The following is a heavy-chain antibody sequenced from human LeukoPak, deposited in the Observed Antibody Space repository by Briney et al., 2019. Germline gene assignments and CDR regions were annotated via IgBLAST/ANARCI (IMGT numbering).Heavy chain of an antibody. CDR1: GFTFSSYG. J-gene: IGHJ6*03. CDR3: AKCILTGYYKGYMDV. Sequence: GGSLRLSCAASGFTFSSYGMSWVRQAPGKGLEWVSAISGSGGSTYYADSVKGRFTISRDNSKNTLWLQMNSLRAEDTAVYYCAKCILTGYYKGYMDVWGKGTTVTISS. CDR2: ISGSGGST. V-gene: IGHV3-23*01. D-gene: IGHD3-9*01.